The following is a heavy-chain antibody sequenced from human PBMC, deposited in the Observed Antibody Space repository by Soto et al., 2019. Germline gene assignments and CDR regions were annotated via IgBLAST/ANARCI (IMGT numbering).Heavy chain of an antibody. V-gene: IGHV3-30*04. CDR1: GFTFSSGA. J-gene: IGHJ3*02. Sequence: GGSLNPSCAASGFTFSSGAMHWVRQAPGKGLEWVAVISYDGSTKYYTDSVKGRFTISRDNSKNTLYLQMTSLKFEDAAVYYWAREGIQLWSSVFERWGQGKMVTV. CDR2: ISYDGSTK. D-gene: IGHD5-18*01. CDR3: AREGIQLWSSVFER.